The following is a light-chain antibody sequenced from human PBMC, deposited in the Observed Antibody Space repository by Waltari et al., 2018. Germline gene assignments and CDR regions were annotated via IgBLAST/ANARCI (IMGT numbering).Light chain of an antibody. CDR2: WAS. CDR3: QQYYSSSSIT. CDR1: QSVLHSVNNKNY. Sequence: DIVMTQSPDSLAVSLGERATINCKSSQSVLHSVNNKNYLAWYQQTPGEPHKLTIYWASTREFGVSERISGSGCGTDFTLTISSLQPEDVAVYFCQQYYSSSSITFGQGTRLEIK. V-gene: IGKV4-1*01. J-gene: IGKJ5*01.